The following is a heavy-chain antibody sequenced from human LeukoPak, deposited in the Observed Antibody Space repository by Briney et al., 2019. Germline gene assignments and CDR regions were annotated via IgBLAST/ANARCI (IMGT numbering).Heavy chain of an antibody. Sequence: GGSLRLSCAASGFTFSSYGMSWVRQAPGKGLEWVSAISGSGGSTYYADSVKGRFTISRDNSKNTLYLQMNSLRAEDTAVYYCAKAPPRGWLGRGWDYWGQGTLVTVSS. CDR3: AKAPPRGWLGRGWDY. J-gene: IGHJ4*02. CDR1: GFTFSSYG. D-gene: IGHD6-19*01. V-gene: IGHV3-23*01. CDR2: ISGSGGST.